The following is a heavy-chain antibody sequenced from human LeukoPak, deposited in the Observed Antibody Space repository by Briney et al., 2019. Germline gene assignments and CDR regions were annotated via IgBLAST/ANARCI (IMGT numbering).Heavy chain of an antibody. J-gene: IGHJ3*02. D-gene: IGHD3-3*01. CDR1: GFTVSSNY. V-gene: IGHV3-53*01. Sequence: GGSLRLSCAASGFTVSSNYMSWVRQAPGKGLEWVSVIYSGGSTYYADSVKGRFTTSRDNSKNTLYLQMNSLRAEDTAVYYCARAQNYDFWSGYNDAFDIWGQGTMVTVSS. CDR2: IYSGGST. CDR3: ARAQNYDFWSGYNDAFDI.